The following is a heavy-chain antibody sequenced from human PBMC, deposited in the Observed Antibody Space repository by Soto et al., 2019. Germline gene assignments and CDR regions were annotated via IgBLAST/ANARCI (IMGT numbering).Heavy chain of an antibody. Sequence: PSETLSLPCSVSGSSIDTITYYWAWLRQPPGKGLEWIGSMHYSRTTYYNPSFQGRVTMSADTSTNQFSLKLSSVTAADSAVYYCARQSVLLLGGVMAPPWSDFWAQGLLVTGS. CDR1: GSSIDTITYY. J-gene: IGHJ5*01. D-gene: IGHD3-16*01. CDR2: MHYSRTT. V-gene: IGHV4-39*01. CDR3: ARQSVLLLGGVMAPPWSDF.